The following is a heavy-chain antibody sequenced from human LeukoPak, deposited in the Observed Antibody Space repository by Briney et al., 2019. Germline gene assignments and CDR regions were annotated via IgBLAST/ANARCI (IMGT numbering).Heavy chain of an antibody. CDR3: AREARLRFTTPAFDL. V-gene: IGHV3-7*01. D-gene: IGHD3-22*01. Sequence: GGSLRLSCAASGFSIGTYWMSWVRQAPGKGLEWVADISQDGREKWYVDSMKGRFTISRDNAENSLFLQMNSLRAEDTAVYYCAREARLRFTTPAFDLWGQGTLVTVSS. CDR2: ISQDGREK. J-gene: IGHJ5*02. CDR1: GFSIGTYW.